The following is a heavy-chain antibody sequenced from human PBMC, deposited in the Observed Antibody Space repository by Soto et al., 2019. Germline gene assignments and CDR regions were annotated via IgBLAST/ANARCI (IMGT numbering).Heavy chain of an antibody. D-gene: IGHD2-15*01. Sequence: APVKVSCKTSGYTYTRDYMHWVRQATGQGLEWMGIINPSGGSTSYAQKFQGRVTMTRDTSTSTVYMELSSLRSEDTAVYYCARGGCSGGSCYAGYYYGMDVWGQGTTVTVSS. V-gene: IGHV1-46*01. CDR1: GYTYTRDY. J-gene: IGHJ6*02. CDR2: INPSGGST. CDR3: ARGGCSGGSCYAGYYYGMDV.